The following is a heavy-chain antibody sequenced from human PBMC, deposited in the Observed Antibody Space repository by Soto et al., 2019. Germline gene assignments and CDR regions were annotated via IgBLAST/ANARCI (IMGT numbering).Heavy chain of an antibody. CDR2: IYYSGST. D-gene: IGHD3-3*01. V-gene: IGHV4-61*01. Sequence: SETLSLTCTVSGGSVSSGSYYWSWVRQPPGKGLEWIGYIYYSGSTNYNPSLKSRVTISVDTSKNQFSLKLSSVTAADTAVYYCARERRGHYDFWSGLGRPNPPNWFDPWGQGTLVTVSS. CDR3: ARERRGHYDFWSGLGRPNPPNWFDP. J-gene: IGHJ5*02. CDR1: GGSVSSGSYY.